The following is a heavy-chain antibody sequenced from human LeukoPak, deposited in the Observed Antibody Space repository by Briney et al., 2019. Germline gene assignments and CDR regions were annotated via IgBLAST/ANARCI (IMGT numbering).Heavy chain of an antibody. CDR3: SGGRLFGDY. D-gene: IGHD3-16*01. CDR2: ISGSGGSI. CDR1: GFTFNTYW. Sequence: GGSLRLSCAASGFTFNTYWMHWVRQAPEKGLEWVSYISGSGGSIYYTDSVKGGFTISRDNAKNSLFLQMNSLRAEDTAVYYCSGGRLFGDYWGQGALVTVSS. J-gene: IGHJ4*02. V-gene: IGHV3-48*04.